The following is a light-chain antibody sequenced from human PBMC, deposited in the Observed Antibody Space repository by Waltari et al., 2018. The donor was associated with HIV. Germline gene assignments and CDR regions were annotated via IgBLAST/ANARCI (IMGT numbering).Light chain of an antibody. CDR3: TSYGGANDLL. J-gene: IGLJ2*01. Sequence: QSALSQTPSASGSPGQSVTIPCTGSRWDANAYHYVSWYQQYPGKAPRLIIYEVNMRPSGVPDRFSGSKSGATASLTISGLQPEDEADYYCTSYGGANDLLFGGGTRVTVL. V-gene: IGLV2-8*01. CDR2: EVN. CDR1: RWDANAYHY.